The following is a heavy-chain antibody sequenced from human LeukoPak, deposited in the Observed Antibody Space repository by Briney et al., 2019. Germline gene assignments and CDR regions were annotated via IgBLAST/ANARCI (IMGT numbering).Heavy chain of an antibody. CDR1: GFTFSSYG. CDR3: ARAAAETGAFRDNWFDP. CDR2: IRYDGSNK. D-gene: IGHD2-8*02. Sequence: GGSLRLSCAASGFTFSSYGMHWVRQAPGKGLEWVAFIRYDGSNKYYAGSVKGRFTISRDNSKNTLYLQMDSLRAEDTALYYCARAAAETGAFRDNWFDPWGQGTLVTVSS. J-gene: IGHJ5*02. V-gene: IGHV3-30*02.